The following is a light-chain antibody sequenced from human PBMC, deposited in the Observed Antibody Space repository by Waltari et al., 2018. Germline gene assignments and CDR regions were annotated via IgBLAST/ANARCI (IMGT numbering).Light chain of an antibody. Sequence: QSVLTQPPSASGPPGQRVSIPCSGTSSNLGRNYLYWYQQLPGTAPKLLIYRNDPRPSGVPDRFSGSKYGTTALLAISELRSEDEAVYYCASWDDSHYVFGGGTKVTVL. CDR1: SSNLGRNY. CDR3: ASWDDSHYV. J-gene: IGLJ1*01. V-gene: IGLV1-47*01. CDR2: RND.